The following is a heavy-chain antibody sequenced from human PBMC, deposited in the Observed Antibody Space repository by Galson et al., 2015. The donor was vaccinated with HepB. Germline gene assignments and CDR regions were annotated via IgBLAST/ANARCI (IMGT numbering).Heavy chain of an antibody. CDR3: ARSPSLVRFDY. D-gene: IGHD1-26*01. CDR2: IVGSGGTT. Sequence: SLRLSCAASGFTFSIYAMSWVRQAPGKGLEWVSGIVGSGGTTYYADSVEGRFTISRDNSKNTLYLQMNSLRAEDTAVYYCARSPSLVRFDYWGQGTLVTVSS. J-gene: IGHJ4*02. CDR1: GFTFSIYA. V-gene: IGHV3-23*01.